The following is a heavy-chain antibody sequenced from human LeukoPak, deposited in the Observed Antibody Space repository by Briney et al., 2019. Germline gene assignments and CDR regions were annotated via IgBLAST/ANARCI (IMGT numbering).Heavy chain of an antibody. D-gene: IGHD1-26*01. CDR2: INAGNGNT. Sequence: ASVKVSCKASGYTFTSYAMHWVRQAPGQRLEWMGWINAGNGNTKYSQKFQGRVTITRDTSASTAYMELSSLRSEDTAVYYCARGIGDYHYYYGMDVWGQGTTVTVSS. V-gene: IGHV1-3*01. CDR3: ARGIGDYHYYYGMDV. J-gene: IGHJ6*02. CDR1: GYTFTSYA.